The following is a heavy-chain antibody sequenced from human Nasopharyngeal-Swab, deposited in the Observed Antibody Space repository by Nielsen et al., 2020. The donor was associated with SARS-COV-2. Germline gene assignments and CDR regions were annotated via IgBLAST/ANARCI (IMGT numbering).Heavy chain of an antibody. D-gene: IGHD5-12*01. CDR3: ARGVGAYDLDYYMDV. CDR1: GGSISSSNW. Sequence: SETLSLTCAVSGGSISSSNWWRCVRQPPGKGLEWIGEIYHSGSTNYNPSLKSRVTISVDKSKNQFSLKLSSVTAEDTAVYYCARGVGAYDLDYYMDVWGKGTTVTVSS. J-gene: IGHJ6*03. CDR2: IYHSGST. V-gene: IGHV4-4*02.